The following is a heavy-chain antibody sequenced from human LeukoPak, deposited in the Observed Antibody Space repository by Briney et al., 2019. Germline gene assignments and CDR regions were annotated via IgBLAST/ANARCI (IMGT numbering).Heavy chain of an antibody. J-gene: IGHJ3*02. CDR3: ARDQERGFDI. CDR1: GGSISSYY. CDR2: IYYSGST. V-gene: IGHV4-59*01. Sequence: SETLSLTCTVSGGSISSYYWSWIRQPPGKGLEWIGYIYYSGSTNYNPSLKSRVTISVGTSKNQFSLKLSSVTAADTAVYYCARDQERGFDIWGQGTMVTVSS.